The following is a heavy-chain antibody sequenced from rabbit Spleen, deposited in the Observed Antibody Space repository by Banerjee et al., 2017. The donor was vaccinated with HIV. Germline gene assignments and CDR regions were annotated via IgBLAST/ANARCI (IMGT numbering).Heavy chain of an antibody. Sequence: QEQLEESGGGLVKPTGSLTLTCKASGFSFGDRDVMCWVRQAPGKGLEWIACINTATGKAVYATWAKGRFTISRTSSTTVTLRMTSLTAADRATYFCARDLVGVIGWNFYLWGPGTLVTVS. V-gene: IGHV1S45*01. CDR3: ARDLVGVIGWNFYL. CDR2: INTATGKA. CDR1: GFSFGDRDV. D-gene: IGHD1-1*01. J-gene: IGHJ6*01.